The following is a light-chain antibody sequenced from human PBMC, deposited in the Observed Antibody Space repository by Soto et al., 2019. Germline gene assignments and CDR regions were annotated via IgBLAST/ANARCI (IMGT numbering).Light chain of an antibody. J-gene: IGKJ4*01. CDR3: QQYNNWPRVT. CDR2: GAS. CDR1: QSVSSN. Sequence: EIVMTQSPATLSVSPGERATLSCRASQSVSSNLAWYQQKPGQAPRLLIYGASTRATGIPARFSGSGSGTEFTLTISSLLSEDFAVYYCQQYNNWPRVTFGGGTKVEIK. V-gene: IGKV3-15*01.